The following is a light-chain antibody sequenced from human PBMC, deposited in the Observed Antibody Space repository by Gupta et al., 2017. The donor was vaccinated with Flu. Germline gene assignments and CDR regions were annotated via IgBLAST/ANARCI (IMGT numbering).Light chain of an antibody. V-gene: IGLV1-44*01. J-gene: IGLJ1*01. CDR2: GNS. CDR3: AAWDDSLTGHYV. Sequence: QVPGTAPKLLIYGNSERPSGVPARFSGSKSGTSASLAISGPQSEDEADYYCAAWDDSLTGHYVFGSGTTVTVL.